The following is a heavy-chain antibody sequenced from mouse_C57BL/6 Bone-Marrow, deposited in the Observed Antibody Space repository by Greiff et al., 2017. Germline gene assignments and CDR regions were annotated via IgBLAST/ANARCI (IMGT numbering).Heavy chain of an antibody. CDR2: FYPGYGDT. J-gene: IGHJ2*01. D-gene: IGHD2-5*01. V-gene: IGHV1-12*01. CDR1: GYTFTSYN. CDR3: TRGGYYSNLFDG. Sequence: LQESGAELVRPGASVKMSCKASGYTFTSYNMHWVKQTPSQGLEWIGAFYPGYGDTSYNQKFQGKPTLTVDKSSRTAYMQLSRLTSEDSAVYCGTRGGYYSNLFDGWGQGTTLTVSS.